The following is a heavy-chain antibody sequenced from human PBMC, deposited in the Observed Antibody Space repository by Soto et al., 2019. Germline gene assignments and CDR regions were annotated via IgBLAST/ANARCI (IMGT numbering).Heavy chain of an antibody. V-gene: IGHV1-3*01. Sequence: ASVKVSCKASGYTFTSYAMHWVRQAPGQRLEWMGWINAGNGNTKCSQKFQDRVTITRDTSASTAYMELSSLRPEDTAVYYCARGESVVGDYWGQGTLVTLL. CDR2: INAGNGNT. D-gene: IGHD2-15*01. CDR1: GYTFTSYA. CDR3: ARGESVVGDY. J-gene: IGHJ4*02.